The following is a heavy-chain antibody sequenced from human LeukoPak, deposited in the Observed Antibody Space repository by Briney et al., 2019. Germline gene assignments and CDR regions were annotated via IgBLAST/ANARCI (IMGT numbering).Heavy chain of an antibody. CDR1: GFTFSSYA. Sequence: GGSLRLSCAASGFTFSSYAMSWVRQAPGKGLEWVSAISGSGGSTYYADSVKGRFTISRDNSKNTPYLQMNSLRAEDTAVYYCAKAMLRIAAAGKVHFDYWGQGTLVTVSS. D-gene: IGHD6-13*01. CDR3: AKAMLRIAAAGKVHFDY. J-gene: IGHJ4*02. CDR2: ISGSGGST. V-gene: IGHV3-23*01.